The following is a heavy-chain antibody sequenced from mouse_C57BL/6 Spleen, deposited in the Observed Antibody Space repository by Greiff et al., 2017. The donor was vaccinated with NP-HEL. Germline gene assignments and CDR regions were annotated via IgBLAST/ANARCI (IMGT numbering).Heavy chain of an antibody. CDR1: GYTFTDYY. V-gene: IGHV1-75*01. CDR3: ARSDGSSYAAMDY. Sequence: QVHVKQSGPELVKPGASVKISCKASGYTFTDYYINWVKQRPGQGLEWIGWIFPGSGSTYYNEKFKGKATLTVDKSSSTAYMLLSSLTSEDSAVYFCARSDGSSYAAMDYWGQGTSVTVSS. CDR2: IFPGSGST. J-gene: IGHJ4*01. D-gene: IGHD1-1*01.